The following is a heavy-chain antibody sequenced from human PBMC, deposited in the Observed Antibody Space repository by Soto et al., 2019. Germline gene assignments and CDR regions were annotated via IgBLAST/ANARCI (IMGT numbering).Heavy chain of an antibody. CDR1: GFTFTSSA. CDR2: IVVGSGNT. CDR3: AAEDDSSGYWVSY. D-gene: IGHD3-22*01. J-gene: IGHJ4*02. V-gene: IGHV1-58*01. Sequence: SVKVSCKASGFTFTSSAVQWVRQARGQRLEWIGWIVVGSGNTNYAQKFQERVTITRDMSTSTAYMELSSLRSEDTAVYYCAAEDDSSGYWVSYWGQGTLVTVSS.